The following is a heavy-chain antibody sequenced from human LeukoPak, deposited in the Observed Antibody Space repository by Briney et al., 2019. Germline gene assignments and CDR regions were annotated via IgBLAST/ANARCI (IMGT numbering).Heavy chain of an antibody. Sequence: ASVKVSCKASGYTFSSHAMNWVRQAPGQGLEWMGWINTNTGNPTYAQGFTGRFVFSLDTSVSTAYLQISSLKAEDTAVYYCARSVVVIIYYGMDVWGQGTMVTVSS. D-gene: IGHD3-22*01. CDR1: GYTFSSHA. CDR2: INTNTGNP. CDR3: ARSVVVIIYYGMDV. J-gene: IGHJ6*02. V-gene: IGHV7-4-1*02.